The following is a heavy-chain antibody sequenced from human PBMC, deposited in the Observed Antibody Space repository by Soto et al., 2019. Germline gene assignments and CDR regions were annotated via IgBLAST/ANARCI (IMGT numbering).Heavy chain of an antibody. Sequence: RRLSCAASGFTFSSYAMSWVRQAPGKGLEWVSAISGSGGSTYYADSVKGRFTISRDNSKNTLYLQMNSLRAEDTAVYYCAKTDYDFWSGYYMGYDYWGQGTLVTVSS. CDR3: AKTDYDFWSGYYMGYDY. V-gene: IGHV3-23*01. CDR2: ISGSGGST. D-gene: IGHD3-3*01. CDR1: GFTFSSYA. J-gene: IGHJ4*02.